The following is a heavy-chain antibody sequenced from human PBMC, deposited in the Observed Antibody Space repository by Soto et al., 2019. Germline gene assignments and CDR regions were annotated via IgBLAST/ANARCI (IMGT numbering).Heavy chain of an antibody. J-gene: IGHJ6*03. CDR1: GFTFSTYG. D-gene: IGHD6-25*01. CDR2: YGGSVGST. Sequence: DVQLLESGGGLVQRGGSLRLSCAASGFTFSTYGMTWVRQAPGKGLEWVSYGGSVGSTYYADSVKGRFTISRDNSKNTLYLQMNSLRAEDTAVYYCVKFRRRAYHYYYMDVWGNGTTVTVSS. V-gene: IGHV3-23*01. CDR3: VKFRRRAYHYYYMDV.